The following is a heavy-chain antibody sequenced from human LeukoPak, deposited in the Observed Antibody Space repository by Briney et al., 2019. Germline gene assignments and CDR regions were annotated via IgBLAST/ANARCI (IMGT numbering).Heavy chain of an antibody. V-gene: IGHV4-28*01. D-gene: IGHD3-10*01. CDR1: GYSISSSNY. CDR2: IYYSGST. Sequence: SETLSLTCAVSGYSISSSNYWAWIRQPPGKGLEWIGYIYYSGSTYYNPSLKSRVTTSVDTSKNQFSLKLSSVTAADTAVYYCAEYYYGSGFDYWGQGTLVTVSS. CDR3: AEYYYGSGFDY. J-gene: IGHJ4*02.